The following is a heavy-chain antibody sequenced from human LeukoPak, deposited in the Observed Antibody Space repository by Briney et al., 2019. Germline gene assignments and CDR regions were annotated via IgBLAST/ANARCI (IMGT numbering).Heavy chain of an antibody. V-gene: IGHV3-21*01. CDR3: ARELFESLMVYANYCYYGMDV. J-gene: IGHJ6*02. D-gene: IGHD2-8*01. CDR2: ISSSSSYI. Sequence: PGGSLRLSCAASGFTFSSYSMNWVRQAPGKGLEWVSSISSSSSYIYYADSVKGRFTISRDNAKNSLYLQMNSLRAEDTAVYYCARELFESLMVYANYCYYGMDVWGQGTTVTVSS. CDR1: GFTFSSYS.